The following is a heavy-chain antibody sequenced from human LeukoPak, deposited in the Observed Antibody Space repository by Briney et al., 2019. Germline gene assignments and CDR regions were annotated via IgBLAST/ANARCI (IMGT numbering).Heavy chain of an antibody. D-gene: IGHD3-10*01. CDR2: ISYSGRST. CDR3: AKILGSGGWDSAMDV. V-gene: IGHV3-23*01. Sequence: GGSLRLSCAASGFTFSSYAMAWVRQAPGRGLEWFSVISYSGRSTKYADSVKGRFILSRDTSKTTLFLQINSLRAEDTAVFYCAKILGSGGWDSAMDVWGKGTTVTVSS. J-gene: IGHJ6*04. CDR1: GFTFSSYA.